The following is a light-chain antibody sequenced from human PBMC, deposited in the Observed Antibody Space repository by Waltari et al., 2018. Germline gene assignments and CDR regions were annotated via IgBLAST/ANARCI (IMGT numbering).Light chain of an antibody. Sequence: EVVLTQSPATLSLSPGERPTLSCRASQSVNDYLAWYQQKPGQAPRLLMYDASNRATGIPARFSGSGSGTDFTLTISSLESEDFAVYYCQQRSNWPLTFGGGTKVEIK. V-gene: IGKV3-11*01. J-gene: IGKJ4*01. CDR2: DAS. CDR1: QSVNDY. CDR3: QQRSNWPLT.